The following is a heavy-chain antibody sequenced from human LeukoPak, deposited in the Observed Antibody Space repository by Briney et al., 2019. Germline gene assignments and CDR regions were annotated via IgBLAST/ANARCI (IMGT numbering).Heavy chain of an antibody. CDR3: AKEFGEYAYGAYFDY. V-gene: IGHV3-30*18. Sequence: GRSLRLSCAASGFTFSSYGMQWVRQAPGKGLEWVAVVSYDGSTKYYEDSVKGRFTISRDNSKNTLYLQMDSLGPEDTAVYYCAKEFGEYAYGAYFDYWGQGTLVTVSS. D-gene: IGHD4/OR15-4a*01. CDR1: GFTFSSYG. CDR2: VSYDGSTK. J-gene: IGHJ4*02.